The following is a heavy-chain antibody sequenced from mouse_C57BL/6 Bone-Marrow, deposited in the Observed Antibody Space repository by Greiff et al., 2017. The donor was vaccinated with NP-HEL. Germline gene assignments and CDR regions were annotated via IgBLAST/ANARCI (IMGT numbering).Heavy chain of an antibody. Sequence: EVQLQQSGPVLVKPGASVKMSCKASGYTFTDYYMNWVKQSHGKSLEWIGVINPYNGGTSYNQKFKGKATLTVDKSSSTAYMELNSLTSEDSAVYYCARWGGSSYPYYAMDYWGQGTSVTVSS. CDR2: INPYNGGT. D-gene: IGHD1-1*01. CDR3: ARWGGSSYPYYAMDY. CDR1: GYTFTDYY. J-gene: IGHJ4*01. V-gene: IGHV1-19*01.